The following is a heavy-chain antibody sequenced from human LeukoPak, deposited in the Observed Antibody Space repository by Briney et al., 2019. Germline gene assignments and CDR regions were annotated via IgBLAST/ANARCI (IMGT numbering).Heavy chain of an antibody. CDR1: GFTFSRHG. V-gene: IGHV3-30*03. CDR2: ISNDGSRK. Sequence: GGSLRLSCAPSGFTFSRHGMHWVRQAPGKGLEWVAIISNDGSRKYYAHSVEGRFTVSRDNSKNTLFLELSSLRTDDTAVYYCARDMSGTYSFDYWGQGTLVTVSS. CDR3: ARDMSGTYSFDY. J-gene: IGHJ4*02. D-gene: IGHD1-26*01.